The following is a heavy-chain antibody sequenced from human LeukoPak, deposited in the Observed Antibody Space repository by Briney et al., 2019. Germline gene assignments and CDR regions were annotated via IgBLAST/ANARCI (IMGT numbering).Heavy chain of an antibody. CDR2: ISGSGVST. CDR3: ARNKLGISEKYMDV. Sequence: SGGSLRLSCAASGFTFSSYAMSWVRQAPGKGLEWVSAISGSGVSTYYADSVKGRFTISRDNSKNTLYLQMNSLRGEDTAVYYCARNKLGISEKYMDVWGKGTTVTISS. D-gene: IGHD7-27*01. V-gene: IGHV3-23*01. J-gene: IGHJ6*03. CDR1: GFTFSSYA.